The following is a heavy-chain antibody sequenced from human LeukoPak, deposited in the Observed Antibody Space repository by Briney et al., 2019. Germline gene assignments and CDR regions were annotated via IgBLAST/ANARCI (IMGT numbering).Heavy chain of an antibody. CDR3: ARDSETACVGACHM. Sequence: AESLSLTCAASGFTISSYYRSWVRQAPGKGLEWVGSIYYSGSTNYDPSLKRRVTTSLDKSKNKFSLQLSTVTTADAAVDYCARDSETACVGACHMWGQRTMVSVSS. D-gene: IGHD1-1*01. V-gene: IGHV4-59*01. CDR1: GFTISSYY. CDR2: IYYSGST. J-gene: IGHJ3*02.